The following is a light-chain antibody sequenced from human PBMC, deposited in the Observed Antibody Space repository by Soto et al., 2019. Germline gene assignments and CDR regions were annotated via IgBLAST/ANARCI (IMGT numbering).Light chain of an antibody. Sequence: EIVMTQSPATLSVSPGEGATLSCRASQSVSSNLAWYQQKPGQAPRLLIYDASTRATGIPARFSGSGSGTEFTLTISSLQSEDFAVYFCQQYNNWPPITFGQGTRLEIK. CDR1: QSVSSN. J-gene: IGKJ5*01. CDR2: DAS. V-gene: IGKV3-15*01. CDR3: QQYNNWPPIT.